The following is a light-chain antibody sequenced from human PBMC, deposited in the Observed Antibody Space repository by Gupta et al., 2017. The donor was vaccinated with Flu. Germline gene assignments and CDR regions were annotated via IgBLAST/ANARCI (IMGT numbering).Light chain of an antibody. Sequence: QSALTQPASVSVSPGQSITISCPGTSRDVGGYNYVSWYQQHPGKAPKLMIYEVSNRPSGVSNRFSGSKSGNTASLTISGLQAEDEADYYCSSYTSSSVVFGGGTKLTVL. CDR1: SRDVGGYNY. V-gene: IGLV2-14*01. J-gene: IGLJ2*01. CDR2: EVS. CDR3: SSYTSSSVV.